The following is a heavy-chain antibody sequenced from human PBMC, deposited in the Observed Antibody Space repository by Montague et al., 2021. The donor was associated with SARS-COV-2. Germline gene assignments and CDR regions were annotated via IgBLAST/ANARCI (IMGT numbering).Heavy chain of an antibody. CDR1: GYTFTSYG. J-gene: IGHJ3*02. Sequence: SVKVSCKASGYTFTSYGISWVRQAPGQGLEWMGWISAYNGNTNYAQKLQGRVTTTTDTSTSTAYMELTSLRSADTAVYYCASRYGVDAFNIWGQGTMVTVTS. D-gene: IGHD4-17*01. CDR2: ISAYNGNT. V-gene: IGHV1-18*01. CDR3: ASRYGVDAFNI.